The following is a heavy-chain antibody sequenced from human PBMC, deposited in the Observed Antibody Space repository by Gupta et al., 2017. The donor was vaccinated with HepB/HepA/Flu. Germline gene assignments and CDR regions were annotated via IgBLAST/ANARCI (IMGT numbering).Heavy chain of an antibody. V-gene: IGHV3-15*01. CDR3: XTSWPYXSSTSCNDAFDI. CDR2: IKSKTDGGTT. CDR1: GVTFSNAW. Sequence: EVQLVESGGGLVKPGGSLRLSCAASGVTFSNAWMSGVRQAPGKGLEWVVRIKSKTDGGTTAYAAPVKGRFTISRDDSKNTLYLQMNSLKPEDTAVXYCXTSWPYXSSTSCNDAFDIWGQGTMVTVSS. J-gene: IGHJ3*02. D-gene: IGHD2-2*01.